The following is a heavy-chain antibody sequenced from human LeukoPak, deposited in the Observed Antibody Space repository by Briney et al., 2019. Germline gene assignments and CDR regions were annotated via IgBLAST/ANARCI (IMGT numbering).Heavy chain of an antibody. D-gene: IGHD3-10*01. CDR3: ARDTLIYGSGVNWFDP. CDR1: GFTFGSYP. Sequence: SGGSLRLSCAASGFTFGSYPMHWVRQAPGKGLEWVAVISEDGRNKYYADSVKGRFTISRDKSKNTLYLQMNSLRPEDTAVYYCARDTLIYGSGVNWFDPWGQGTLVTVSS. J-gene: IGHJ5*02. CDR2: ISEDGRNK. V-gene: IGHV3-30*04.